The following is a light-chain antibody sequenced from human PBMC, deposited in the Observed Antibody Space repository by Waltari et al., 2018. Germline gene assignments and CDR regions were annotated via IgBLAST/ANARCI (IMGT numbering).Light chain of an antibody. Sequence: SSELTQDPTVSVALGQTVRITCQGDSLRSYYASWYQQKPGQAPILVIFGKNNRPSGIPDRFSGSSSGNTASLTFTGARAEDEADFYCNSRDSSGNVVFGGGTKLTVL. J-gene: IGLJ2*01. CDR2: GKN. V-gene: IGLV3-19*01. CDR1: SLRSYY. CDR3: NSRDSSGNVV.